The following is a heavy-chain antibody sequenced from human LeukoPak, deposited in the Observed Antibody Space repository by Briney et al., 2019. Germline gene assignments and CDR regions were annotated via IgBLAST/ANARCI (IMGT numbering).Heavy chain of an antibody. Sequence: GGSLRLSCAASGFIFSSFGMHWVRQAPGKGLEWAAFIHYDGSSVHYADSVKGRFTISRDNSKNTLYLQMNSLRAEDTAVYYCAELGITMIGGVWGKGTTVTISS. CDR3: AELGITMIGGV. J-gene: IGHJ6*04. V-gene: IGHV3-30*02. CDR2: IHYDGSSV. CDR1: GFIFSSFG. D-gene: IGHD3-10*02.